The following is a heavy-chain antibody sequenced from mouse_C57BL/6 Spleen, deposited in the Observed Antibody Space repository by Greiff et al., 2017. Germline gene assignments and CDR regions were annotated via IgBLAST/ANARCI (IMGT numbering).Heavy chain of an antibody. CDR1: GYAFSSSW. CDR2: IYPGDGGT. CDR3: ARRGYDGSNYAMDY. V-gene: IGHV1-82*01. D-gene: IGHD2-2*01. J-gene: IGHJ4*01. Sequence: VKLQESGPELVKPGASVKISCKASGYAFSSSWMNWVKQRPGKGLEWIGRIYPGDGGTKYNGKFKGKATLTADKSASTAYMQLSSLTSEDSAVYFCARRGYDGSNYAMDYWGQGTSVTVSS.